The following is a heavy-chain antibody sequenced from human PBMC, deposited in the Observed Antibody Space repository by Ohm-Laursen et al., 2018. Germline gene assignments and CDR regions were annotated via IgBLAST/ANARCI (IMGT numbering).Heavy chain of an antibody. D-gene: IGHD2-2*01. Sequence: SLRLSCTASGFTFSDYYMSWIRQAPGKGLEWVSYISSSGSTIYYADSVKGRFTISRDNAKNSLYLQMNSLRAEDTAVYYCARVCSRTSCFYRFDPWGQGTLVPLSS. J-gene: IGHJ5*02. CDR1: GFTFSDYY. CDR2: ISSSGSTI. V-gene: IGHV3-11*01. CDR3: ARVCSRTSCFYRFDP.